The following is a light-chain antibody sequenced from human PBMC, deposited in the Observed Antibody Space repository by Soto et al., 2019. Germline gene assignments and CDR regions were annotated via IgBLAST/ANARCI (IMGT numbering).Light chain of an antibody. Sequence: TQSPSSLSASVGDRVTITCQASQDISNYLNWYQQKPGQAPRLLIYGASSRATVIPDRFSGSGSGTDFTLTISRLEPEDFAVYYCQQYGSSPYTFGQGTRLAIK. V-gene: IGKV3-20*01. CDR1: QDISNY. J-gene: IGKJ2*01. CDR2: GAS. CDR3: QQYGSSPYT.